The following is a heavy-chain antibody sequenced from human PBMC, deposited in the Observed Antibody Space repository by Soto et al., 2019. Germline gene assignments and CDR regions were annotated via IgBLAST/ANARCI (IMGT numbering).Heavy chain of an antibody. CDR2: IIPIFGTA. CDR3: LHDSRAPVWFDP. CDR1: GGTFSSYA. V-gene: IGHV1-69*01. D-gene: IGHD3-3*01. Sequence: QVQLVQSGAEVKKPGSSVKVSCKASGGTFSSYAISWVRQAPGQGLELMGGIIPIFGTANSAQKFQGRVTLTADESTSTAYMELRSLRSEDTAVYYCLHDSRAPVWFDPWGQGTLVTVSS. J-gene: IGHJ5*02.